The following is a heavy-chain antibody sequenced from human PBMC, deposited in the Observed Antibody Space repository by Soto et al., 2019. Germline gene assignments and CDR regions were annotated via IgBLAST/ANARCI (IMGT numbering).Heavy chain of an antibody. CDR3: DNPPGGAVLDY. V-gene: IGHV2-5*01. J-gene: IGHJ4*02. Sequence: QITLKESGLTLVKPTQTLTLTCTVSGFSLSARGVGVGWFRQPPGKPLEWLAIISWKDDKRYTQSLQSRLTLPRDTPKSRVVQIWTDRDPMATATYFVDNPPGGAVLDYWGKGTWVTVPS. D-gene: IGHD2-21*01. CDR1: GFSLSARGVG. CDR2: ISWKDDK.